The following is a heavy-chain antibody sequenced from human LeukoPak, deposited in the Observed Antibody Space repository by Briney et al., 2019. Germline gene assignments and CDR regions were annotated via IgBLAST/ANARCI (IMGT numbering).Heavy chain of an antibody. CDR3: AGNWYQLRAYNYYFYGMDV. CDR2: ISSSGST. V-gene: IGHV4-30-4*01. Sequence: SETLSLTCTVSGDSISSSDYFWSWIRQPPGKGLEWIGYISSSGSTYYNPSLKSRVTISVDTSKSQFSLKMSSVSAADTAVYYCAGNWYQLRAYNYYFYGMDVWGQGTTVTVSS. D-gene: IGHD2-2*01. CDR1: GDSISSSDYF. J-gene: IGHJ6*02.